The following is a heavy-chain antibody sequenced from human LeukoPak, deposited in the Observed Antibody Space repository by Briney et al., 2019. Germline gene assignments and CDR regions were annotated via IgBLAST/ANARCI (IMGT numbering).Heavy chain of an antibody. V-gene: IGHV3-74*01. J-gene: IGHJ4*02. CDR3: ARERESSGWYDY. CDR1: EFSFSSYW. CDR2: IKYDGSAT. D-gene: IGHD6-19*01. Sequence: GGPLRLSCVGSEFSFSSYWMHWVRQAPEKGLEWVSSIKYDGSATTFADSVKGRFSISTDNSKNSLYLQMSSLRSEDTALYYCARERESSGWYDYWGQGTLVTVSS.